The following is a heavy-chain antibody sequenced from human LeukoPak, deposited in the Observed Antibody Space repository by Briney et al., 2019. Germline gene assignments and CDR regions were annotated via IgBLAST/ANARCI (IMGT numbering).Heavy chain of an antibody. V-gene: IGHV3-23*01. Sequence: GGSLRLSCAATGFTFSSYAMSWVRQAPGKGLEWVSAISGSGGSTYYADSVKGRFTISRDNSKNTLYLQMNSLRAEDTAVYYCAKDLFPYYYDSSGSTNWFDPWGQGTLATVSS. D-gene: IGHD3-22*01. CDR3: AKDLFPYYYDSSGSTNWFDP. CDR1: GFTFSSYA. J-gene: IGHJ5*02. CDR2: ISGSGGST.